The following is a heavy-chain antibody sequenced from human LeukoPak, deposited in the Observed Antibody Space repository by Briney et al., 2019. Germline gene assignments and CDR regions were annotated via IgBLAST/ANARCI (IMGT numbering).Heavy chain of an antibody. CDR3: ARDLRSGSYYRTFDY. J-gene: IGHJ4*02. CDR2: INPNSDGT. CDR1: GYTFTGYY. Sequence: ASVKVSCKASGYTFTGYYIHWVRQAPGQGLEWMGWINPNSDGTNYAQKFQGRVTMTGDTSISTAYMELSKLRSDDTAVYYCARDLRSGSYYRTFDYWGQGTLVTVSS. V-gene: IGHV1-2*02. D-gene: IGHD1-26*01.